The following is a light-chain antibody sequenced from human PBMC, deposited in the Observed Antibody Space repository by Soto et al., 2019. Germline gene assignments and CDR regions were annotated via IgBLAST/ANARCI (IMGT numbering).Light chain of an antibody. J-gene: IGKJ1*01. CDR3: QQYGTSPRT. Sequence: EIVLTQSPDTLSLSPGERATLSCRASQSLSSAYLVWYQQKPGQAPRLLMFAASSRATGTPDRFSGSGSRTDFTLTISRLEPEDFAVYYCQQYGTSPRTFGQGTKVDIK. CDR2: AAS. V-gene: IGKV3-20*01. CDR1: QSLSSAY.